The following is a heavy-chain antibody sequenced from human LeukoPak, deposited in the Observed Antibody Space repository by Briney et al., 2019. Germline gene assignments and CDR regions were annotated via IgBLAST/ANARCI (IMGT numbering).Heavy chain of an antibody. CDR3: ASSSVLASLSEY. CDR2: IYHSRST. J-gene: IGHJ4*02. CDR1: GDSVTNTNFY. D-gene: IGHD3-3*01. V-gene: IGHV4-39*01. Sequence: SEPLSLTCTVSGDSVTNTNFYWGWIRQLPGKGLEWMGCIYHSRSTYYSPSLESRVSMSMDMSKNQFSLKLTSVTAADTAVYFCASSSVLASLSEYWGQGILVTVSS.